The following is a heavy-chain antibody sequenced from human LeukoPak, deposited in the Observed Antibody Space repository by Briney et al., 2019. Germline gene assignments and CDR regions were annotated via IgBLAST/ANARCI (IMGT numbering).Heavy chain of an antibody. J-gene: IGHJ6*03. CDR3: ARAKNYDFWSGYPRGYYYMDV. CDR2: INHSGST. Sequence: SETLSLTCAVYGGSFSGYYWSWIRQPPGKGPEWIGEINHSGSTNYNPSLKSRVTISVDTSKNQFSLKLSSVTAADTAVYYCARAKNYDFWSGYPRGYYYMDVWGKGTTVTVSS. D-gene: IGHD3-3*01. V-gene: IGHV4-34*01. CDR1: GGSFSGYY.